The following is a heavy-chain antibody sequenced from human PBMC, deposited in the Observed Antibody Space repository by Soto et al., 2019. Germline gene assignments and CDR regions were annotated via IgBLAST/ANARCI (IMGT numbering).Heavy chain of an antibody. D-gene: IGHD5-12*01. CDR3: ARDVVDRWLQFYGGFLDY. Sequence: GGSLRLSCAASGFTFSSYAMHWVRQAPGKGLEWVAVISYDGSNKYYADSVKGRFTISRDNSKNTLYLQMNSLRAEDTAVYYCARDVVDRWLQFYGGFLDYWGQGTPVTVSS. CDR2: ISYDGSNK. V-gene: IGHV3-30-3*01. CDR1: GFTFSSYA. J-gene: IGHJ4*02.